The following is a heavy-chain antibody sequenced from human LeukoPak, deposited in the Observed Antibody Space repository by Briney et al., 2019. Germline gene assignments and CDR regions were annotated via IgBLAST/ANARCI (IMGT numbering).Heavy chain of an antibody. D-gene: IGHD6-6*01. J-gene: IGHJ6*02. CDR2: TYYRSKWYN. CDR1: GDSVSSNSAA. V-gene: IGHV6-1*01. Sequence: SQTLSLTCAIPGDSVSSNSAAWNWIRQSPSRGLEWLGRTYYRSKWYNDYAVSVKSRITINPDTSKNQFSLQLNSVTPEDTAVYYCARIAIIAARPYYYYYCGMDVWGQGTTVTVSS. CDR3: ARIAIIAARPYYYYYCGMDV.